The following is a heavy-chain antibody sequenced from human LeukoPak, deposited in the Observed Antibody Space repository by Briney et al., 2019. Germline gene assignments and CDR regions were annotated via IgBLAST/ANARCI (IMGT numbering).Heavy chain of an antibody. V-gene: IGHV4-59*01. Sequence: SETLSLTCTVSGGSISSYYWSWIRQPPGKGLEWIGYIYYSGSTNYNPSLKSRVTISVDTSKNQFCLKLSSVTAADTAVYYCARDPNGDYFDYWGQGTLVTVSS. CDR2: IYYSGST. D-gene: IGHD4-17*01. J-gene: IGHJ4*02. CDR3: ARDPNGDYFDY. CDR1: GGSISSYY.